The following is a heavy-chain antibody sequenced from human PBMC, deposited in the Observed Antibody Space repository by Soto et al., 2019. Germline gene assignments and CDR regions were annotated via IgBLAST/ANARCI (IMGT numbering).Heavy chain of an antibody. Sequence: GGSLRLSCAPSGFTFSAYAMSWVRQAPGKGLEWVSAVTGSGGAANYADSVKGRFTISRDNSKNTLYLQMNNLRADDTAVYYCAPTSYSSRPGYWGQGTLVTVSS. D-gene: IGHD3-22*01. V-gene: IGHV3-23*01. CDR2: VTGSGGAA. CDR1: GFTFSAYA. J-gene: IGHJ4*02. CDR3: APTSYSSRPGY.